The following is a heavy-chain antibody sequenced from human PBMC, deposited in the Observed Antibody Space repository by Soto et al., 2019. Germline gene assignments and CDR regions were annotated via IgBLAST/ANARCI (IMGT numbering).Heavy chain of an antibody. CDR1: GYTFTSYG. CDR2: ISAYNGNT. V-gene: IGHV1-18*01. J-gene: IGHJ4*02. D-gene: IGHD3-10*01. Sequence: ASVKVSCKASGYTFTSYGISWVRQAPGQGLEWMGWISAYNGNTNYAQKLQGRVTMTTDTSTSTAYMELRSLRSDDTAVYYCTRDLLGVTMVRGVLANFDYWGQGTLVTVSS. CDR3: TRDLLGVTMVRGVLANFDY.